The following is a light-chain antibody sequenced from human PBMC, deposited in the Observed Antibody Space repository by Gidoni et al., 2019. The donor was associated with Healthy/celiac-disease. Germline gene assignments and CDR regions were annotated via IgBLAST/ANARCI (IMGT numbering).Light chain of an antibody. CDR1: QSVSSY. J-gene: IGKJ2*02. V-gene: IGKV3-11*01. CDR2: DAS. Sequence: EIVLTQSPATLSLSPGERATLSCRASQSVSSYLAWYQQKPGQAPRLLIYDASNRATGIPARISGSGSGTDFTLTISSLEPEDFAVYYCQQRSNWLGTFGQGTKLEIK. CDR3: QQRSNWLGT.